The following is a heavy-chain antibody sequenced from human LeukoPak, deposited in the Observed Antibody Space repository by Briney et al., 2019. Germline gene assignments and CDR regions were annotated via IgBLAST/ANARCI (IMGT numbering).Heavy chain of an antibody. CDR2: ISGSGSDM. CDR1: GGSISGSTSY. V-gene: IGHV3-11*01. D-gene: IGHD2-8*01. CDR3: STDPRLLIY. J-gene: IGHJ4*01. Sequence: LSLTCTVSGGSISGSTSYWGWIRQTPGKGLEWLAYISGSGSDMYYADSVKGRFTISRDNAKNSLYLQMNSLRPDDTALYYCSTDPRLLIYWGHGTLVTVSS.